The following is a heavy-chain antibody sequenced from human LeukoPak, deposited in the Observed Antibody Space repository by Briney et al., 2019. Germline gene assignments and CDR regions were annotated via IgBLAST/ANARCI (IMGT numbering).Heavy chain of an antibody. CDR3: ASISNYYDSSGYYYGLRY. J-gene: IGHJ4*02. Sequence: SETLSLTCTVSGYSISSGYYWGWIRQPPGKGLEWIGSIYHSGSTYYNPSLKSRVTISVDTSKNQFSLKLSSVTAADTAVYYCASISNYYDSSGYYYGLRYWGQGTLVTVSS. D-gene: IGHD3-22*01. CDR2: IYHSGST. CDR1: GYSISSGYY. V-gene: IGHV4-38-2*02.